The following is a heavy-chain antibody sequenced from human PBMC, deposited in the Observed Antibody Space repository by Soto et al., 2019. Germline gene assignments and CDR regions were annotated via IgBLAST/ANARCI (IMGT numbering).Heavy chain of an antibody. CDR1: GGSISSGGYS. D-gene: IGHD6-19*01. J-gene: IGHJ5*02. Sequence: QLQLQESGSGLVKPSQTLSLTCAVSGGSISSGGYSWSWIRQPPGKGLEWIGYIYHSGSTYYNPSLKSRVTISVDRSKNQFSLKLSSVTAADTAVYYCARDGDSSGWRRWFDPWGQGTLVTVSS. V-gene: IGHV4-30-2*01. CDR3: ARDGDSSGWRRWFDP. CDR2: IYHSGST.